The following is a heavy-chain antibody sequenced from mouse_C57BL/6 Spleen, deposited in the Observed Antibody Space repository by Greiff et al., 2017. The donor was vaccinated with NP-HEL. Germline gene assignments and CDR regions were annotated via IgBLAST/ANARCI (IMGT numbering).Heavy chain of an antibody. J-gene: IGHJ4*01. CDR2: IDPSDSYT. CDR1: GYTFTSYW. V-gene: IGHV1-50*01. Sequence: QVQLQQPGAELVKPGASVKLSCKASGYTFTSYWMQWVNQRPGQGLEWIGEIDPSDSYTNYNQKFKGKATLTVDTSSSTAYMQLSSLTSEDSAVYYCARAYYSNPFYAMDYWGQGTSVTVSS. D-gene: IGHD2-5*01. CDR3: ARAYYSNPFYAMDY.